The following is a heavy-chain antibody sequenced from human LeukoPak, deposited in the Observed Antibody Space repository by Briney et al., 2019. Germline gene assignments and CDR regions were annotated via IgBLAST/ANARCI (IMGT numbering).Heavy chain of an antibody. D-gene: IGHD3-9*01. CDR3: ASWHYDVLTGYYVGDR. Sequence: SETLSLTCTVSGGSISPHYWSWIRKPPGQGLEWIGYIYYSGSTNYNPSLKSRVTLSVDTSKIQFSLKLSSVTAADTAVYYCASWHYDVLTGYYVGDRWGQGTLVTVSS. CDR1: GGSISPHY. CDR2: IYYSGST. V-gene: IGHV4-59*11. J-gene: IGHJ4*02.